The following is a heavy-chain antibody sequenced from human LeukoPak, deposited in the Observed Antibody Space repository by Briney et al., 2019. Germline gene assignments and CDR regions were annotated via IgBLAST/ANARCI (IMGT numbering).Heavy chain of an antibody. V-gene: IGHV3-7*01. CDR2: INPGGSAK. Sequence: GGSLRLSCAASGFTFRTYWMAWVRQAPGKGLEWVANINPGGSAKYYVDSVKGRFTISRDDAKTSLYLQMDSLRAEDTAVYSGARWELSYTIDYWGQGTLVTVSS. D-gene: IGHD2/OR15-2a*01. CDR3: ARWELSYTIDY. J-gene: IGHJ4*02. CDR1: GFTFRTYW.